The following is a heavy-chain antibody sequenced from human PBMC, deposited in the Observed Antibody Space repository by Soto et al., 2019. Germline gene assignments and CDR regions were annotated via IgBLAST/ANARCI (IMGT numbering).Heavy chain of an antibody. CDR2: VNPKSDDT. CDR1: GYPFSDNQ. Sequence: ASVKVSCKASGYPFSDNQIHWLRRAPGQGLEWMGRVNPKSDDTNYAQKFQGRVTMTRDTSIDTAYLELTGLTSDDTATYYCARKHSLDYIRWGLDPWGQGTLVTVSS. CDR3: ARKHSLDYIRWGLDP. D-gene: IGHD4-4*01. V-gene: IGHV1-2*02. J-gene: IGHJ5*02.